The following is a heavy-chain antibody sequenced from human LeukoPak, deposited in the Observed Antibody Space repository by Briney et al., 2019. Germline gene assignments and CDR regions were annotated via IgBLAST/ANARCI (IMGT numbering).Heavy chain of an antibody. CDR1: GYTFTTHD. V-gene: IGHV1-8*01. D-gene: IGHD2-21*02. Sequence: ASVKVSCKASGYTFTTHDINWVRQATGQGLEWMGWMNPNSVNTVSAERFQGRITMTSNTSISTAYLELSSLRFEDTAVYYCARTYCAGGDCYFNEFYYYYGLDVWGQGTTVTVSS. CDR2: MNPNSVNT. CDR3: ARTYCAGGDCYFNEFYYYYGLDV. J-gene: IGHJ6*02.